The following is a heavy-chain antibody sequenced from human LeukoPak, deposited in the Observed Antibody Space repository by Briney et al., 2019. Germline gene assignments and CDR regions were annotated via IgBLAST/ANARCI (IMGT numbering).Heavy chain of an antibody. Sequence: PSETLSLTCAVYGGSFSGYYWSWIRQPPGKGLEWIGEINHSGSTNYNPSLKSRVTISVDTSKNQFSLKLSSATAADTAVYYCAREANRDCSSTSCFFDYWGQRTLVTVSS. CDR3: AREANRDCSSTSCFFDY. CDR2: INHSGST. V-gene: IGHV4-34*01. CDR1: GGSFSGYY. J-gene: IGHJ4*02. D-gene: IGHD2-2*01.